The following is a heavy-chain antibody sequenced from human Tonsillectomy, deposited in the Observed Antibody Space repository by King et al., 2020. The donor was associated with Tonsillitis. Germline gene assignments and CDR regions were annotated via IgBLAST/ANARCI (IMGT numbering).Heavy chain of an antibody. J-gene: IGHJ1*01. CDR3: ATGGGVYFDGDCSSRILLA. CDR1: GFTFSNYA. D-gene: IGHD2-21*02. Sequence: VQLVESGGGLVQPGGSLRLSCAASGFTFSNYAMSWVRHAPGKGLEWVSIISGDGSGTNYADSVKGRFTISRDYSKNTLFLQMNSLRAEDTAVYYCATGGGVYFDGDCSSRILLAWGQGTLVAVSS. CDR2: ISGDGSGT. V-gene: IGHV3-23*04.